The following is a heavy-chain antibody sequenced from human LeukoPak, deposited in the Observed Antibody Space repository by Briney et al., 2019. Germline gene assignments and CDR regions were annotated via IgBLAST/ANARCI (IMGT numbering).Heavy chain of an antibody. CDR3: ARGLAGSSYRFDP. V-gene: IGHV3-53*01. CDR1: GFTVTNND. D-gene: IGHD6-6*01. CDR2: IYSGGTT. J-gene: IGHJ5*02. Sequence: GGYLRLYCAASGFTVTNNDMSWVRQAPGQGLEWVSVIYSGGTTYYADSVKGRFTISRDNSKNTLYLQMKGLRAEDTAVYYCARGLAGSSYRFDPWGQGTLVTVSS.